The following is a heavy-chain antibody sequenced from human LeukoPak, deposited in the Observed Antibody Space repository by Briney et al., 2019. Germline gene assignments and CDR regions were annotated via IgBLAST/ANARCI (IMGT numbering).Heavy chain of an antibody. J-gene: IGHJ4*02. CDR1: GFTFSSYA. D-gene: IGHD3-9*01. CDR3: AKADILTGYPSFGY. Sequence: GGSLRLSCAASGFTFSSYAMSWVRQAPGKGLEWVSAISGSGGSTYYADSVKGRFTISRDNSKTTLYLQMNSLRAEDTAVYYCAKADILTGYPSFGYWGQGTLVTVSS. CDR2: ISGSGGST. V-gene: IGHV3-23*01.